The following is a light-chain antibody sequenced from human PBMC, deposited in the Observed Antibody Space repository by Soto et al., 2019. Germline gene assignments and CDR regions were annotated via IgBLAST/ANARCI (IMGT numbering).Light chain of an antibody. CDR2: QDN. Sequence: NFMLTQPHSVSESPGKTVTISCTRRGGSIATNYVQWYQQRPGSAPTPVIFQDNERPSGVPDRFSGSIDRSSNSASLTISGLRTEDEADYYCHSYDSSAHWVFGGGTKLTVL. V-gene: IGLV6-57*04. CDR1: GGSIATNY. J-gene: IGLJ3*02. CDR3: HSYDSSAHWV.